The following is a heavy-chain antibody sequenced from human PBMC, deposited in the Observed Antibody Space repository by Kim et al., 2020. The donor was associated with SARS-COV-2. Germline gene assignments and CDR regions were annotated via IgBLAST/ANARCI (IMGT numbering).Heavy chain of an antibody. CDR2: ITSTSSYI. D-gene: IGHD3-3*01. CDR1: GFTFTSLS. CDR3: AKPQSSTWGHLEWWKDA. J-gene: IGHJ3*01. V-gene: IGHV3-21*01. Sequence: GGSLRLSCVASGFTFTSLSMNWVRQAPGKGLEWVSSITSTSSYIYYADSVKGRFTVSRDTAKNSLYLQMDSLRPEDTAVYYCAKPQSSTWGHLEWWKDA.